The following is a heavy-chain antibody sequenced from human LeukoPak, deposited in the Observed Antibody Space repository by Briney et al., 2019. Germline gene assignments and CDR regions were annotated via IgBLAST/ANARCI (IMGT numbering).Heavy chain of an antibody. CDR2: ISGSGGSK. CDR3: AKGSSSWARNYYMDV. D-gene: IGHD2-2*01. V-gene: IGHV3-23*01. J-gene: IGHJ6*03. CDR1: GFTFSTYG. Sequence: GGSLRLSCAASGFTFSTYGMSWVRQAPGKGLEWVSAISGSGGSKYYADSVKGRFTISRDNSKNTLYLQMNSLRAEDTAVYYCAKGSSSWARNYYMDVWGKGTTVTVSS.